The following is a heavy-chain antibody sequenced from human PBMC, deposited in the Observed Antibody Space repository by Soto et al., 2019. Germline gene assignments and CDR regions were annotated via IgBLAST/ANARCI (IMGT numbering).Heavy chain of an antibody. CDR1: GYTFTGYY. J-gene: IGHJ6*02. CDR2: INPNSGGT. Sequence: QVQLVQSGAEVKKPGASVKVSCKASGYTFTGYYMHWVRQAPGQGLEWMGWINPNSGGTNYAQKFQGWVTMTRDTYNNTAYRELSRLRADETAVYYCARDQRWGGYDKGGHYYYGMDVWGQGNTGTVSS. D-gene: IGHD3-9*01. V-gene: IGHV1-2*04. CDR3: ARDQRWGGYDKGGHYYYGMDV.